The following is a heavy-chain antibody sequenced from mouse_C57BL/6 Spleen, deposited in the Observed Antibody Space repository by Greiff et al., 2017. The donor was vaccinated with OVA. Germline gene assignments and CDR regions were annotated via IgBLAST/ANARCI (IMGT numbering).Heavy chain of an antibody. CDR2: IDTSDSYT. V-gene: IGHV1-50*01. CDR1: GYTFTSYW. J-gene: IGHJ4*01. Sequence: QVQLQQPGAELVKPGASVKLSCKASGYTFTSYWMQWVKQRPGQGLEWIGEIDTSDSYTNYNQKFKGKATLTVDTSSSTAYMQLSSLTSEDSAVYYCARRGRYAMDYWGQGTSVTVSS. CDR3: ARRGRYAMDY.